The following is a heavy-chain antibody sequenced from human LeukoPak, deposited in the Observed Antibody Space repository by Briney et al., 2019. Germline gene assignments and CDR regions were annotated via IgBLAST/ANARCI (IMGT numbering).Heavy chain of an antibody. CDR1: GFTFNNFA. V-gene: IGHV3-23*01. CDR3: AKDRSYTSSSGFDS. J-gene: IGHJ4*02. CDR2: ITGNSGKS. Sequence: PGGSLRLSCAASGFTFNNFAMNWVRQAPGKGLEWVSLITGNSGKSHYADSAKGRFTISRDNSKKTLYLQMSSLRADDTAVYYCAKDRSYTSSSGFDSWGQGILVTVSS. D-gene: IGHD6-6*01.